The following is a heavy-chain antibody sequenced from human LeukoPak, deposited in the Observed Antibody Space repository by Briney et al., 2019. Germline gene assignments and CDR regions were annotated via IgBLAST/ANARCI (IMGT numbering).Heavy chain of an antibody. J-gene: IGHJ4*02. CDR1: GFTFTSYA. D-gene: IGHD1-14*01. Sequence: GGSLRLSCAASGFTFTSYAMSWVRQAPGKGLEWVSAITGSGGTTYYADFVKGRFTISRDNSKNTLYLQMNGLRVEDTAVYYCAEERGASGRTTFDYWGQGTLVIVSS. CDR2: ITGSGGTT. V-gene: IGHV3-23*01. CDR3: AEERGASGRTTFDY.